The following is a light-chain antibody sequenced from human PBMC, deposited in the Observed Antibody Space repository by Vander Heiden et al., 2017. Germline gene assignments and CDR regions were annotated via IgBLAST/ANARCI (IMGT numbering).Light chain of an antibody. J-gene: IGKJ4*01. CDR3: QQRSDWPLT. CDR2: DAS. Sequence: QSVSNYLAWNQQKLGQAPRLLIYDASNRATGIPDFTLTISSLEPEDFAVYYWQQRSDWPLTFGGGTKVEIK. CDR1: QSVSNY. V-gene: IGKV3-11*01.